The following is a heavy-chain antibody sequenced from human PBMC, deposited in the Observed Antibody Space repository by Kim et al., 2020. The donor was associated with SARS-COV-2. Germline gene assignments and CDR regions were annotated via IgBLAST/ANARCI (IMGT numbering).Heavy chain of an antibody. J-gene: IGHJ5*02. CDR1: GGSLSGSY. V-gene: IGHV4-34*01. CDR3: ARGRGSGYGTKPFDP. CDR2: IYHSGNT. Sequence: SETLSLTCAVNGGSLSGSYWSWIRQVPGKGLEWIGEIYHSGNTNYNPSLKSRVTMSEDTSKNLFFLKLTSVTAADTAVYFCARGRGSGYGTKPFDPWGQGTLVTVSS. D-gene: IGHD3-22*01.